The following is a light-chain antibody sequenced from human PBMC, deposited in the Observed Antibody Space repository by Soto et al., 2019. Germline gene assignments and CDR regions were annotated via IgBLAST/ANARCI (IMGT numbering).Light chain of an antibody. CDR3: CSYAGSGTPYV. CDR2: EVS. J-gene: IGLJ1*01. Sequence: QSVLTQPASVSGSPGQSISLSCTGTTSDVGSYSLVSWYQQHPGKVPKLLIYEVSKRPSGVSNRFPGSKSANTASLTISGLQAEDEADYYCCSYAGSGTPYVFGTGTKVTVL. V-gene: IGLV2-23*02. CDR1: TSDVGSYSL.